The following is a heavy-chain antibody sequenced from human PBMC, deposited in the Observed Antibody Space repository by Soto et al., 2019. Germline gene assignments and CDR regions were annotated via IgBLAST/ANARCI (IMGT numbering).Heavy chain of an antibody. Sequence: QVQLQESGPGLVKPSGTLSLTCAVSGGSISSSNWWSWVRQPPGKGLEWIGEIYHSGSTNYNPSLKSRVTISVDKSKNQFSLMLSSVTAADTAVYYCARVGDYYDSSGYFMPPGDWYCDLWGRGTLVTVSS. CDR1: GGSISSSNW. CDR2: IYHSGST. D-gene: IGHD3-22*01. V-gene: IGHV4-4*02. J-gene: IGHJ2*01. CDR3: ARVGDYYDSSGYFMPPGDWYCDL.